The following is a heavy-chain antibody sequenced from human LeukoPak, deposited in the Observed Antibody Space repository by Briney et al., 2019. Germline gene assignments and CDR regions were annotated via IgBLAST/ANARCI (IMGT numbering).Heavy chain of an antibody. V-gene: IGHV1-69*01. CDR3: ARDTPGYCSGGSCPRAFDY. Sequence: GSSVKVSCKASGGTFSGYAISWVRQAPGQGLEWMGGIIPIFGTANYAQKFQGRVTITADESTSTAYMELSSLRSEDTAVYYCARDTPGYCSGGSCPRAFDYWGQGTLVTVSS. CDR1: GGTFSGYA. D-gene: IGHD2-15*01. CDR2: IIPIFGTA. J-gene: IGHJ4*02.